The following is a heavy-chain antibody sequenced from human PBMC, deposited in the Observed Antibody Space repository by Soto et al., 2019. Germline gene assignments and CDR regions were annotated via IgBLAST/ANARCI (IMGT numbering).Heavy chain of an antibody. CDR3: AKDRGRIVGATYFDY. Sequence: EVQLLESGGGLVQPGGSLRLSCAASGCTFSSYAMSWVRQAPGKGLEWVSAISGSGGSTYYADSVKGRFTISRDNSKNTLYLQMNSLRAEDTAVYYCAKDRGRIVGATYFDYWGQGTLVTVSS. D-gene: IGHD1-26*01. J-gene: IGHJ4*02. CDR2: ISGSGGST. V-gene: IGHV3-23*01. CDR1: GCTFSSYA.